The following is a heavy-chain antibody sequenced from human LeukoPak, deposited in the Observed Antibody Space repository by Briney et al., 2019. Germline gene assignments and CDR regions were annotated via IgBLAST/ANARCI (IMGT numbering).Heavy chain of an antibody. J-gene: IGHJ6*02. CDR3: ARVPSGSYFYYYYGMDV. D-gene: IGHD1-26*01. Sequence: GASVKVSCKASGYTFTSYGISWVRQAPGQGLEWMGWISAYNGNTNYAQKLQGRVTMTTDTSTSTAYMELRSLRSGDTAVYYCARVPSGSYFYYYYGMDVWGQGTTVTVSS. V-gene: IGHV1-18*01. CDR2: ISAYNGNT. CDR1: GYTFTSYG.